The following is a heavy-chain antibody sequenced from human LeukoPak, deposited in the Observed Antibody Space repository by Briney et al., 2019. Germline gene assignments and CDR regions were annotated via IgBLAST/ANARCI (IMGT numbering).Heavy chain of an antibody. CDR3: ARDLRVVTAIPCLDY. D-gene: IGHD2-21*02. CDR2: INDGGITI. CDR1: GFTFSSYE. V-gene: IGHV3-48*03. Sequence: PGGSLRLSCAASGFTFSSYEMNWVRQAPGKGLEWVSYINDGGITIYYADSVKGRFTISRDNAKNSLYLQMSSLRAEDTAIYYCARDLRVVTAIPCLDYWGQGTLVTVSS. J-gene: IGHJ4*02.